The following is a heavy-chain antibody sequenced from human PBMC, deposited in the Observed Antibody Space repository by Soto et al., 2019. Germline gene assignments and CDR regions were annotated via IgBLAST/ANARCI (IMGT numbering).Heavy chain of an antibody. CDR3: AREWVAAAEDYYYGMDV. CDR2: ISSSGSTI. CDR1: GFTFSNYW. Sequence: GGSLRLSCAASGFTFSNYWMSWVRQAPGKGLEWVSYISSSGSTIYYADSVKGRFTISRDNATNSLYLQMNSLRAEDTAVYYCAREWVAAAEDYYYGMDVWGQGTTVTVSS. V-gene: IGHV3-48*04. J-gene: IGHJ6*02. D-gene: IGHD6-13*01.